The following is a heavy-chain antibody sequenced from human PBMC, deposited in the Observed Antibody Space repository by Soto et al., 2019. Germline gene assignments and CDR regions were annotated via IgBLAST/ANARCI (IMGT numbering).Heavy chain of an antibody. CDR1: GFTFSNYI. V-gene: IGHV3-21*01. CDR3: ARDIDYYDSSGYQDY. CDR2: LSSGSRYV. D-gene: IGHD3-22*01. J-gene: IGHJ4*02. Sequence: PGGSLRLSCTASGFTFSNYIMTWVRQAPGKGLEWVSSLSSGSRYVYYADSVKGRFTISRDNAKNSLFLQMNSLRAEDTAVYYCARDIDYYDSSGYQDYWGQGALVTVSS.